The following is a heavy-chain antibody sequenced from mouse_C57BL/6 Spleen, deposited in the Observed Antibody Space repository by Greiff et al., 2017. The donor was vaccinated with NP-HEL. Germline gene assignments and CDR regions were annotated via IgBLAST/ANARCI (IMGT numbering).Heavy chain of an antibody. J-gene: IGHJ3*01. Sequence: QVQLQQSGPELVKPGASVKISCKASGYAFSSSWMNWVKQRPGKGLEWIGRIYPGDGDTNYNEKFKGKATLTAEKSSSTAYMQLSSLTSEDSAVYFCARERGLPGGWFAYWGQGTLVTVSA. V-gene: IGHV1-82*01. D-gene: IGHD2-10*01. CDR2: IYPGDGDT. CDR3: ARERGLPGGWFAY. CDR1: GYAFSSSW.